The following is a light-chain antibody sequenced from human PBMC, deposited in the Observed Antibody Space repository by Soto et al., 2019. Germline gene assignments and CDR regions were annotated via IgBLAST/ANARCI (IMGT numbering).Light chain of an antibody. CDR1: QSVSSSY. CDR3: QQYGSSPPLT. J-gene: IGKJ4*01. Sequence: EIVLTQSPGTLSLSPGERATLSCRASQSVSSSYLAWYQQKPGQAPRLLIYGASSRATGIPDRFSGSGSVTDFTLTISRLEPEEFAVDYCQQYGSSPPLTFGGGTKVEIK. CDR2: GAS. V-gene: IGKV3-20*01.